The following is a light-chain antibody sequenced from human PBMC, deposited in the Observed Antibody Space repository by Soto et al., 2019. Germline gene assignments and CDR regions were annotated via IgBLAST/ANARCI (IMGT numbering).Light chain of an antibody. CDR1: SSDVGGYNY. J-gene: IGLJ1*01. V-gene: IGLV2-14*01. Sequence: QSALTQPASVSGSPGQSIAISCTGTSSDVGGYNYVSWYQQHPGKAPKLMIYDVSKRPSGVSNRFSGSKSGNTASLTISGLQAEDEADYYCSSYTGSSTRYVFGTGTKLTVL. CDR3: SSYTGSSTRYV. CDR2: DVS.